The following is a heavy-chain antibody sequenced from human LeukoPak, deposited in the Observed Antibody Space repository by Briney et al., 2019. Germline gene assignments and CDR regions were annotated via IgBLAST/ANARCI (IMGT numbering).Heavy chain of an antibody. J-gene: IGHJ5*02. V-gene: IGHV4-4*07. D-gene: IGHD6-13*01. CDR3: ARLKADSSSWHWFDP. Sequence: SETLSLTCTVSGASITNFYCNWIRQTAGKGLEWIGRIYSTGSTNYNPSLRSRVTMSVDTSKNQFSLKLNSVAAADTAVYYCARLKADSSSWHWFDPWGQGTLVTVFS. CDR1: GASITNFY. CDR2: IYSTGST.